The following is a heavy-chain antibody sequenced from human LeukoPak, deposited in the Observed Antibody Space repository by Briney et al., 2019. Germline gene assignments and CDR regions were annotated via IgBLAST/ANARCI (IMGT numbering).Heavy chain of an antibody. J-gene: IGHJ4*02. CDR1: GGSIRSSSYY. V-gene: IGHV4-39*01. CDR2: MYYSGTT. D-gene: IGHD6-19*01. Sequence: SETLSLTCNVSGGSIRSSSYYWGWIRQSPGKGLEWIGSMYYSGTTYYNPSLKSRVTISEDTSNNQFSLRLSSVTAADTAVYYCARSLYSSGWYSWGQGTLVTVSS. CDR3: ARSLYSSGWYS.